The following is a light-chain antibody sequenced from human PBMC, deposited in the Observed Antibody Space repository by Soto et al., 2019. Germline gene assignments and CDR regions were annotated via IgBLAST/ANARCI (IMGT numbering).Light chain of an antibody. CDR1: QSINIW. V-gene: IGKV1-5*03. J-gene: IGKJ1*01. CDR2: KAS. CDR3: QQYNVYWT. Sequence: DIQMTQSPSTLSASVGDRVTITCRASQSINIWLAWYQQKPGRVPKLLIYKASTLESGVPSRFSGSGSGTEFTLTISSLQPDDFATYYCQQYNVYWTFGQGTKVDIK.